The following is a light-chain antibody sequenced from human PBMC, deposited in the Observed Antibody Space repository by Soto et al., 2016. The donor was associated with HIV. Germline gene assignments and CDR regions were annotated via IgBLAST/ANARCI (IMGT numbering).Light chain of an antibody. CDR2: SAS. V-gene: IGKV1-33*01. CDR3: QQYDNLPLT. CDR1: QDISNF. J-gene: IGKJ4*01. Sequence: DIQMTQSPSSLSASVGDRVTITCQASQDISNFLNWYRQKPGKAPKLLIYSASNLETGVPSRFSGSGSGTDFTFTISSLQPEDIATYYCQQYDNLPLTFGGGTKVEIK.